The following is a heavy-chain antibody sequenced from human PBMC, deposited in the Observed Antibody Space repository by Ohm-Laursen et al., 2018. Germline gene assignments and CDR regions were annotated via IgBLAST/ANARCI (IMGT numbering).Heavy chain of an antibody. V-gene: IGHV4-59*12. J-gene: IGHJ4*02. CDR1: GDSMNNYY. CDR2: VANGVST. D-gene: IGHD1-14*01. Sequence: TLSLTCTVSGDSMNNYYWNWVRQSPGKGLEWIGYVANGVSTNYIPSLKSRVTISGDTSKNEFSLKLSSVTAADTAVYYCATGVTYNEFDYWGQGTLVTVSS. CDR3: ATGVTYNEFDY.